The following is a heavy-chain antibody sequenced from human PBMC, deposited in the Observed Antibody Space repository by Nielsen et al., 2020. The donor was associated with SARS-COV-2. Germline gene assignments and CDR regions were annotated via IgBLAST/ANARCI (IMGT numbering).Heavy chain of an antibody. CDR3: ASSSSWYGWFDP. D-gene: IGHD6-13*01. CDR1: GGSISSGDYY. Sequence: SETLSLTCTVSGGSISSGDYYWSWIRQPPGKGLEWIGYIYYSGSTYYNPSLKSRVTISVDTSKNQFSLKLSSVTAADTAVYYCASSSSWYGWFDPWGQGTLVTVSS. V-gene: IGHV4-30-4*01. J-gene: IGHJ5*02. CDR2: IYYSGST.